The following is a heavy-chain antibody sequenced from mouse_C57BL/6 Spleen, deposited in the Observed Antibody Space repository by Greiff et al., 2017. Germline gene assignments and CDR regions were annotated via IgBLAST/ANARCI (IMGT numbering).Heavy chain of an antibody. V-gene: IGHV1-82*01. CDR1: GYAFSSSW. CDR2: IYPGDGDT. J-gene: IGHJ4*01. CDR3: AREARSRYAMDY. Sequence: VKLMESGPELVKPGASVKISCKASGYAFSSSWMNWVKQRPGKGLEWIGRIYPGDGDTNYNGKFKGKATLTADKSSSTAYMQLSSLTSEDSAVYFCAREARSRYAMDYWGQGTSVTVSS.